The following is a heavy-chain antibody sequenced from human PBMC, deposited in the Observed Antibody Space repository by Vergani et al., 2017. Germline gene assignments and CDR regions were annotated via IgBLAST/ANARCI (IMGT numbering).Heavy chain of an antibody. D-gene: IGHD2-21*01. Sequence: QVQLVESGGGVVQPGGSLRLSCAASGFTFSNYGMHWVRQAPGKGLEWVSVIYSGGSTYYADSVKGRFTISRDNSKNTLYLQMNSLRAEDTAVYYCARGPPARIAYFDYWGQGTLVTVSS. CDR1: GFTFSNYG. V-gene: IGHV3-NL1*01. CDR2: IYSGGST. CDR3: ARGPPARIAYFDY. J-gene: IGHJ4*02.